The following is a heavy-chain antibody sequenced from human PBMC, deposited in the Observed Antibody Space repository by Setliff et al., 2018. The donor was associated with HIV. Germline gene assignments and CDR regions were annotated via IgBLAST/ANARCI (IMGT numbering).Heavy chain of an antibody. V-gene: IGHV4-59*11. D-gene: IGHD4-17*01. Sequence: PSETLSLTCTVSGGSISSHCWSWIRQSPGKALEWIGYIYASGSIIYNPSLQSRVSISMDASKNKFSLKVTSVTSADTAVYYCAKGAGFYGDYTFDYWGQGNLVTVSS. CDR1: GGSISSHC. CDR3: AKGAGFYGDYTFDY. J-gene: IGHJ4*02. CDR2: IYASGSI.